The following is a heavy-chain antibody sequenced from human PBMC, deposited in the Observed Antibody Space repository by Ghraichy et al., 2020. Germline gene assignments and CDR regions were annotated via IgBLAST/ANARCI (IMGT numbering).Heavy chain of an antibody. CDR1: GGSISSSNW. J-gene: IGHJ5*02. V-gene: IGHV4-4*02. D-gene: IGHD1-26*01. Sequence: SETLSLTCAVSGGSISSSNWWSWVRQPPGKGLEWIGEIYHSGSTNYNPSLKSRVTISVDKSKNQFSLKLSSVTAADTAVYYCARGEGIVGATKDNWFDPWGQGTLVTVSS. CDR2: IYHSGST. CDR3: ARGEGIVGATKDNWFDP.